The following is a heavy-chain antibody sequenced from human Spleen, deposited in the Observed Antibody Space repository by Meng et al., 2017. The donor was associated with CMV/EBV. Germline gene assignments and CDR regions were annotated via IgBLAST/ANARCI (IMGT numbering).Heavy chain of an antibody. J-gene: IGHJ4*02. CDR3: VRVDECVSPDY. Sequence: LSCAASGFTFATFGMSCVRQVPGEGLEWVSGINWNGGRTGYIDSVKGRFTISRDNANNSLYLQMNSLRLEDTALYYCVRVDECVSPDYWGQGTLVTVSS. D-gene: IGHD3-16*01. CDR1: GFTFATFG. V-gene: IGHV3-20*04. CDR2: INWNGGRT.